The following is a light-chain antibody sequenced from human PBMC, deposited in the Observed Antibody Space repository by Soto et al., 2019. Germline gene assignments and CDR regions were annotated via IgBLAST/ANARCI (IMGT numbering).Light chain of an antibody. Sequence: EIVLTQSPTTLSLSPGERATLSCRASQSVSSYFAWYQQKPGQAPRPLIYDASTRAAGIPARFSGSGSGTDFTLTISSLEPEDFAVYYCQQRSDWPLTFGGGTKVDIK. V-gene: IGKV3-11*01. J-gene: IGKJ4*01. CDR2: DAS. CDR1: QSVSSY. CDR3: QQRSDWPLT.